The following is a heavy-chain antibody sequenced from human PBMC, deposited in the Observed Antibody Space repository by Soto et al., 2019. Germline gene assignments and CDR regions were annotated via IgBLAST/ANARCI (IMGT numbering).Heavy chain of an antibody. CDR3: ARDRQPTI. D-gene: IGHD5-12*01. CDR1: GFTVRSNY. Sequence: EVQLVESGGGLIQPGGSLRLSCAASGFTVRSNYMSWVRQAPGKGLEWVSVIYGGGSTYYADSVKGRFTISRDNSKNTLWLQMNSLRAEDTAIYYCARDRQPTIWGQGTLVTVSS. J-gene: IGHJ4*02. CDR2: IYGGGST. V-gene: IGHV3-53*01.